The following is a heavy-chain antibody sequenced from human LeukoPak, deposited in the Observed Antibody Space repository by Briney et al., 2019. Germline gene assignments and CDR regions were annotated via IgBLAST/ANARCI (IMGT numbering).Heavy chain of an antibody. CDR3: ALAVAGTRFDY. Sequence: GRSLRLSCAASGFTFDDYAMHWVRQAPGKGLEWVSGISRNSGSIGYADSVKGRFTISRDNAKNSLYLQMNSLRAEDTALYYCALAVAGTRFDYWGQGILVTVSS. CDR1: GFTFDDYA. D-gene: IGHD6-19*01. J-gene: IGHJ4*02. CDR2: ISRNSGSI. V-gene: IGHV3-9*01.